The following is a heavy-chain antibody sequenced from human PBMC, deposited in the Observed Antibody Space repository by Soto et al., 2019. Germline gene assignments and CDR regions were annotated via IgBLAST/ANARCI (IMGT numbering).Heavy chain of an antibody. J-gene: IGHJ5*02. V-gene: IGHV4-31*03. D-gene: IGHD2-15*01. CDR3: ARDQCSGGSCYSRP. CDR1: GGSMSSGGYY. Sequence: SXTLSLTCTVSGGSMSSGGYYWSWIRQQPGKVLEWIGYIYYSWSTFYNPSLKSRVTISVDTSKNQFSLKLSSVTAADTAVYYCARDQCSGGSCYSRPWGQGTLVTVSS. CDR2: IYYSWST.